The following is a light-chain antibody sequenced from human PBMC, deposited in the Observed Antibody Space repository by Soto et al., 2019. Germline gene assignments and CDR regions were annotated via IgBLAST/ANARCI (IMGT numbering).Light chain of an antibody. V-gene: IGKV1-39*01. Sequence: DIQMTQSPSSLSASVGDRVTITCRSSQRITTYLNWYQQKPGKVPTLLISVAARLESGVPSRFIGSGSGTDFTLTISSLQPEDFATYFGQQTYSRPPTFGGGTKVEIK. CDR3: QQTYSRPPT. CDR2: VAA. J-gene: IGKJ4*01. CDR1: QRITTY.